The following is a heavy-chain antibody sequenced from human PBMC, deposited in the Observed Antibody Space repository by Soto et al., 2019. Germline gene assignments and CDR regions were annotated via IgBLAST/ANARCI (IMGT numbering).Heavy chain of an antibody. Sequence: QVQLVQSGAEVKKPGSSVKVSCKASGGTFSSYAISWVRQAPGPGLAWMGGIIPIFGTANYAQKFQGRVTINADESTRTAYMELSSLRSEDTAVYYCARDGAYCSGGSCYSGPPWFDPWGQGTLVTVSS. J-gene: IGHJ5*02. V-gene: IGHV1-69*01. D-gene: IGHD2-15*01. CDR1: GGTFSSYA. CDR3: ARDGAYCSGGSCYSGPPWFDP. CDR2: IIPIFGTA.